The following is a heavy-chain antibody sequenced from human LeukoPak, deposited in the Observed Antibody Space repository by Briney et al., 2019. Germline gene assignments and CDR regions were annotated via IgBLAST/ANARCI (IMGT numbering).Heavy chain of an antibody. CDR1: GGSISSYY. CDR2: IYDSGST. Sequence: SETLSLTCSVSGGSISSYYWGWIRQPPGKGLEWIGYIYDSGSTNYNPSLKSRVTISVDTSKNQFSLKLSSVTAADTAVYYCARDGGGDYGDYVFDYWGQGTLVTVSS. V-gene: IGHV4-59*01. CDR3: ARDGGGDYGDYVFDY. J-gene: IGHJ4*02. D-gene: IGHD4-17*01.